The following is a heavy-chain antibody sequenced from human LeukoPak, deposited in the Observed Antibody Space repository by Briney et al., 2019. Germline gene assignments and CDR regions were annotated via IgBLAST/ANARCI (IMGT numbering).Heavy chain of an antibody. J-gene: IGHJ5*02. V-gene: IGHV4-59*01. Sequence: SETLSLTCTVSGGSISSYYWSWIRQPPGKGLEWIGYIYYSGSTNYNPSLKSRVTISVDTSKNQFSLKLSSVTAADTAVYYCARAPPIAVAGTPFWFDPWGQGTLVTVSS. CDR2: IYYSGST. CDR1: GGSISSYY. D-gene: IGHD6-19*01. CDR3: ARAPPIAVAGTPFWFDP.